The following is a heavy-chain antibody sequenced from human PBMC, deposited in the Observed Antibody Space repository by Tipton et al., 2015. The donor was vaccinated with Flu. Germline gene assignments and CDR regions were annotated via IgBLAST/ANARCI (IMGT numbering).Heavy chain of an antibody. J-gene: IGHJ6*04. V-gene: IGHV4-59*12. D-gene: IGHD3-3*01. CDR1: GGSISSYY. CDR2: IYYSGST. Sequence: TLSLTCTVSGGSISSYYWSWIRQPPGKGLEWIGYIYYSGSTNYNPSLKSRVTISVDTSKNQFSLKLSSVTAADTAVYYCARPLRGLRFLDVWGKGTTVTVSS. CDR3: ARPLRGLRFLDV.